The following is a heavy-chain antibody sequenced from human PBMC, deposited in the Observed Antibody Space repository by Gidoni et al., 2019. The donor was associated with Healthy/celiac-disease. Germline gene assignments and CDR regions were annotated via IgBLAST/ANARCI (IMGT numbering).Heavy chain of an antibody. CDR1: GGSFSGYY. J-gene: IGHJ5*02. V-gene: IGHV4-34*01. Sequence: QVQLQQWGAGLLKPSETLSLTCAVYGGSFSGYYWSWIRQPPGKGLEWIGEINHSGSTNYNPSLKSRVTISVDTSKNQFSLKLSSVTAADTAVYYCASGGRASSSWYWFDPWGQGTLVTVSS. CDR3: ASGGRASSSWYWFDP. CDR2: INHSGST. D-gene: IGHD6-13*01.